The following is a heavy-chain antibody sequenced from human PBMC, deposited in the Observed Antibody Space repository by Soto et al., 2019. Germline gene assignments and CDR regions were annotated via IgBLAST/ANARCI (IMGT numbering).Heavy chain of an antibody. CDR2: IYWDDDK. J-gene: IGHJ4*02. CDR3: AHIDPEIVTVGGHGGFDY. Sequence: QITLKESGPTLVRPPQTLTLTCTFSGFSLTSGVGVGWIRQPPGKALEWLALIYWDDDKRYSPSLKKRPTTTKDTSKNQVVLTINNVGPGDTATYFCAHIDPEIVTVGGHGGFDYWGQGTLVTFSS. CDR1: GFSLTSGVG. D-gene: IGHD5-12*01. V-gene: IGHV2-5*02.